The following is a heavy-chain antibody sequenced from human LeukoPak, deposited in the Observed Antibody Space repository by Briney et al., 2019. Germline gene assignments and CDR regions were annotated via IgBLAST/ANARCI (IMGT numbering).Heavy chain of an antibody. Sequence: GGSLRLSCAASGFTFSSYWMSWVRQAPGEGLEWVTNIKQDGSEKYYVDSVKGRFTISRDNAKNTLYLQMNSLRAEDTAVYYCARDPTQWLRYGYFDYWGQGILVTVSS. CDR1: GFTFSSYW. D-gene: IGHD5-12*01. CDR2: IKQDGSEK. V-gene: IGHV3-7*01. J-gene: IGHJ4*02. CDR3: ARDPTQWLRYGYFDY.